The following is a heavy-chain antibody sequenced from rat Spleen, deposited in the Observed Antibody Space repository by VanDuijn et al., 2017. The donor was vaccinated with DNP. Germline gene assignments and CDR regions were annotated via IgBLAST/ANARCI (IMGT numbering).Heavy chain of an antibody. Sequence: QVQLKESGPGPVQPSQTLSLTCTVSGFSLTSYNVHWVRQPTGKGLEWMGVIWIGGTTHISSIFKSRLTISRDTSKSQVFFKLNSLQTEDTATYYCARDGQWDYLDYWGQGVMVTVSS. CDR2: IWIGGTT. V-gene: IGHV2-30*01. J-gene: IGHJ2*01. D-gene: IGHD1-1*01. CDR3: ARDGQWDYLDY. CDR1: GFSLTSYN.